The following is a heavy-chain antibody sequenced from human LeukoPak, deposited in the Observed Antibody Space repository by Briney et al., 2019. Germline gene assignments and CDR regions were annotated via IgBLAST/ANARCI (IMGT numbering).Heavy chain of an antibody. CDR2: MNPNSGGT. CDR3: YYRVSSGYLT. J-gene: IGHJ4*02. D-gene: IGHD3-22*01. CDR1: GYTFTSYD. V-gene: IGHV1-2*02. Sequence: ASVKVSCKASGYTFTSYDINWVRQATGQGLEWMGWMNPNSGGTYYAQKFQGRVSMTRDTSISTAYMELSSLRSDDTAVYYCYYRVSSGYLTWGQGTLVAVSS.